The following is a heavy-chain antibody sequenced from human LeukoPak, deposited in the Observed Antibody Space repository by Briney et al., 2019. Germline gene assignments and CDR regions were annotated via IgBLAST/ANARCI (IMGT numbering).Heavy chain of an antibody. Sequence: GRSLRLSCAASGFTFSSYSMHWVRQAPGKGLEWVAVISYDGSNKYYADSVKGRFTISTDNSKNTLYHQMNSLLTEDTAFYYCARDRFHYDSSPNDYWGQRTLVTVSS. J-gene: IGHJ4*02. CDR2: ISYDGSNK. CDR1: GFTFSSYS. D-gene: IGHD3-16*01. CDR3: ARDRFHYDSSPNDY. V-gene: IGHV3-30*14.